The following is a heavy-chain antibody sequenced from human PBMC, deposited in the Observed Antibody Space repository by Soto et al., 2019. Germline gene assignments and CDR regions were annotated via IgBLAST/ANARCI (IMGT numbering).Heavy chain of an antibody. Sequence: SETLSLSCTVSGGSISSGDYYWSWIRQPPGKGLEWIGYIYYSGSTYYNPSLKSRVTISVDTSKNQFSLKLSSVTAADTAVYYCASSSSSTPHAFDIWGQGTMVTVSS. CDR2: IYYSGST. J-gene: IGHJ3*02. V-gene: IGHV4-30-4*01. CDR3: ASSSSSTPHAFDI. CDR1: GGSISSGDYY. D-gene: IGHD6-6*01.